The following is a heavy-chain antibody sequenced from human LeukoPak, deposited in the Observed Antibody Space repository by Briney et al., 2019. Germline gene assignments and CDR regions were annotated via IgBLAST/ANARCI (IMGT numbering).Heavy chain of an antibody. CDR1: GGSVSNGAYH. Sequence: SETLSLTCTVSGGSVSNGAYHWSWIRQAAGKGLEWIGRIYTTGDTNYNPSLNSRVTISVDTSKNQFSLNLTSVTAADTAVYYCARDSCSSNSCSFDFWGQGTLVTVSS. CDR2: IYTTGDT. J-gene: IGHJ4*02. D-gene: IGHD2-2*01. CDR3: ARDSCSSNSCSFDF. V-gene: IGHV4-61*02.